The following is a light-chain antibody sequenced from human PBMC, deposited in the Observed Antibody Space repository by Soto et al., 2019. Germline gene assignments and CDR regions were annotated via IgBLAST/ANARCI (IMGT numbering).Light chain of an antibody. CDR3: NQYNNVPVT. J-gene: IGKJ4*01. V-gene: IGKV3-15*01. CDR1: QSVSTN. CDR2: GAS. Sequence: EIVMTQSPATLSVSPGERATLSCRASQSVSTNLAWYQQKPGQAPRLLIYGASTRATVVPARFSGSGSGTEFTLPISSLQSEVFAVYFCNQYNNVPVTFGGGTKVEIK.